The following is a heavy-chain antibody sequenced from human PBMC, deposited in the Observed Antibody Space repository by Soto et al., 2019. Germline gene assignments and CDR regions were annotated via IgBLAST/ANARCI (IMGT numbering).Heavy chain of an antibody. D-gene: IGHD6-13*01. CDR3: AREPGYSSSYWLN. CDR1: GFTFSSYW. CDR2: IKQDGSEK. J-gene: IGHJ4*02. V-gene: IGHV3-7*03. Sequence: EVQLVESGGGLVQPGGSLRLSCAASGFTFSSYWMSWVRQAPGKELEWVANIKQDGSEKYYVDSVKGRFTISRDNAKNSLYLQMNSLRAEDTAVYYCAREPGYSSSYWLNWGQGTLVIVSS.